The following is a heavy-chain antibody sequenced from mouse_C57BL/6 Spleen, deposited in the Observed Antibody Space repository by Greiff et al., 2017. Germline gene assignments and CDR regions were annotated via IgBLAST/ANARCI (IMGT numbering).Heavy chain of an antibody. CDR1: GYTFTSYW. CDR3: ARRDYYSNYGPSGFAY. J-gene: IGHJ3*01. Sequence: QVQLQQPGAELVMPGASVKLSCKASGYTFTSYWMHWVKQRPGQGLEWIGEIDPSDSYTNYNQKFKGKSTLTVDKSSSTAYMQLSSLTSEDSAVYYCARRDYYSNYGPSGFAYWGQGTLVTVSA. V-gene: IGHV1-69*01. CDR2: IDPSDSYT. D-gene: IGHD2-5*01.